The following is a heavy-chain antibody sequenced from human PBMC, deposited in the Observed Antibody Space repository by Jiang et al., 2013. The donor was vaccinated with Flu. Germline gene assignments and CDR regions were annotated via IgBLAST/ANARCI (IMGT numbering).Heavy chain of an antibody. D-gene: IGHD3-10*01. CDR2: INAGNGNT. Sequence: SVKVSCKASGYTFTSYAMHWVRQAPGQRLEWMGWINAGNGNTKYSQKFQGRVTITRDTSASTAYMELSSLRSEDTAVYYCARVGAVLWFGESYYFDYWGQGTLVTVSS. CDR3: ARVGAVLWFGESYYFDY. J-gene: IGHJ4*02. CDR1: GYTFTSYA. V-gene: IGHV1-3*01.